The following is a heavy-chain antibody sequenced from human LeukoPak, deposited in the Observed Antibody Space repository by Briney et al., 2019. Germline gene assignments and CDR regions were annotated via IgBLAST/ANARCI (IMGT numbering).Heavy chain of an antibody. CDR2: FYHSGST. V-gene: IGHV4-38-2*01. D-gene: IGHD4-11*01. CDR3: ARHDFYSNYPHNWFDP. Sequence: SETLSLTCAVSGYSISSGYFWVWIRQPPGKGLEWIGSFYHSGSTHYNPSLRSRVTISVDTSKNQFSLNLSSVTAADTAVYYCARHDFYSNYPHNWFDPWGQGTLVTISS. J-gene: IGHJ5*02. CDR1: GYSISSGYF.